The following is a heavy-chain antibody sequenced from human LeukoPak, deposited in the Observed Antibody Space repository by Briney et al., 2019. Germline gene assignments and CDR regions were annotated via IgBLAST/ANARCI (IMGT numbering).Heavy chain of an antibody. CDR2: LSASGGTT. V-gene: IGHV3-23*01. D-gene: IGHD2-2*01. CDR3: AKLPREYCSSASCPNWFDT. Sequence: GGSLRLSCSASGFSFITYAMTWVRQAPGKGLEWVSALSASGGTTYYADSVKGRFTTSRDNSKNTLCLQMNSLRAEDTAVYYCAKLPREYCSSASCPNWFDTWGQGILVTVSS. CDR1: GFSFITYA. J-gene: IGHJ5*02.